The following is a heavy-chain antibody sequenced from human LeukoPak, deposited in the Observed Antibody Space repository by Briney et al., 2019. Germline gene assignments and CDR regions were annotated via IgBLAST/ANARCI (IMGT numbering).Heavy chain of an antibody. V-gene: IGHV1-2*02. CDR2: INPNSGGT. J-gene: IGHJ4*02. Sequence: ASVKVSCKASGYTFTGYYMHWVRQAPGQGLEWMGWINPNSGGTNYAQKFQGRVTMTRDTSISTAYMELSRLTSADTAVYYCPRDRGGYYGSGSYYDYWGQGTLVTVSS. CDR3: PRDRGGYYGSGSYYDY. D-gene: IGHD3-10*01. CDR1: GYTFTGYY.